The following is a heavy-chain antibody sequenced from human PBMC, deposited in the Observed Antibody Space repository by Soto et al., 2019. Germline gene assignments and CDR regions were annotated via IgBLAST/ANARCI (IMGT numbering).Heavy chain of an antibody. J-gene: IGHJ5*02. CDR1: GFTFSGSA. CDR3: PLPPDADCGSVRCLNWFEP. Sequence: EVQLVESGGGLVQPGESLKLSCAASGFTFSGSAIHWVRQASGKGLEWVGRTGSNGNPYAAAYAAPVKGRFTFSRDDSRNTAYLQMNSLYTEATAGYYCPLPPDADCGSVRCLNWFEPWGQGTLVTVSS. D-gene: IGHD2-21*01. V-gene: IGHV3-73*01. CDR2: TGSNGNPYAA.